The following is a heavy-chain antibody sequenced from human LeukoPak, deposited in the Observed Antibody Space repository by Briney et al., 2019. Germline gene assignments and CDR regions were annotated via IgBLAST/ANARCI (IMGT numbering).Heavy chain of an antibody. Sequence: ASVKVSCKASGYTFTSYGISWVRQAPGQWLKWMGWISAYNGNTNYAQKLQGRVTMTTDTATSTAYMELRSLRSDDTAVYYCARDIYGGNSGSDYWGQGTLVTVSS. CDR3: ARDIYGGNSGSDY. D-gene: IGHD4-23*01. CDR1: GYTFTSYG. V-gene: IGHV1-18*01. CDR2: ISAYNGNT. J-gene: IGHJ4*02.